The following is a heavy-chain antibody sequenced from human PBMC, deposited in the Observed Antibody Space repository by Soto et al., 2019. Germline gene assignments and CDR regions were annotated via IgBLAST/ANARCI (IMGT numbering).Heavy chain of an antibody. V-gene: IGHV3-23*01. D-gene: IGHD1-1*01. J-gene: IGHJ6*02. CDR2: ISANAAGT. CDR3: AKAVEVAPTGYRGSDV. Sequence: GGSLRLSCAASGFTFSSYAMYWVRQAPGRGLEWVSTISANAAGTYYADSVKGRLTISRDSSKSTVYLRMDSLRVEDTAVYYCAKAVEVAPTGYRGSDVWGHGTTVTVSS. CDR1: GFTFSSYA.